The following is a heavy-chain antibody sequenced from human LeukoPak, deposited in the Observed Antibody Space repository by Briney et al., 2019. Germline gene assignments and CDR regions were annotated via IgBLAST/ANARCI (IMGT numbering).Heavy chain of an antibody. V-gene: IGHV1-2*02. Sequence: ASVKVSCKASGYTFTGYYMHWVRQAPGQGLEWMGWMNPNSGGTNYAQKFQGRVTMTRDTSISTAYMELSRLRSDDTAVYYCARGRRPFRYCSSTSCHNMDVWGKGTTVTVSS. CDR3: ARGRRPFRYCSSTSCHNMDV. J-gene: IGHJ6*03. CDR1: GYTFTGYY. D-gene: IGHD2-2*01. CDR2: MNPNSGGT.